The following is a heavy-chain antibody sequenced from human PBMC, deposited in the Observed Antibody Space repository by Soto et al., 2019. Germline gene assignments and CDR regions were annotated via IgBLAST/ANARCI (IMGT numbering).Heavy chain of an antibody. Sequence: SVKVSFKASGYTFTDYYMYWVRQAPVQGLEWMGWINPNRGSTDYLQKFQGRVTMTRDPSISTIYMELSSLRSDDTAVYYCAKVSGPSSAYYFALDVWGQGTTVTVSS. CDR3: AKVSGPSSAYYFALDV. J-gene: IGHJ6*02. CDR2: INPNRGST. D-gene: IGHD3-9*01. CDR1: GYTFTDYY. V-gene: IGHV1-2*02.